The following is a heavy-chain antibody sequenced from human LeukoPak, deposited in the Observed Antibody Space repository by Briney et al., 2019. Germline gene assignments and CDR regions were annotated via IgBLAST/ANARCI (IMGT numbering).Heavy chain of an antibody. CDR1: GFTFSSYA. D-gene: IGHD5-18*01. V-gene: IGHV3-30*04. CDR2: ISYDGSNK. J-gene: IGHJ4*02. CDR3: AKDSAGGSYGYDY. Sequence: GGSLRLSCAASGFTFSSYAMHWVRQAPGKGLEWVAVISYDGSNKYYADSVKGRFTISRDNSKNTLYLQMNSLRADDTAVYYCAKDSAGGSYGYDYWGQGTLVTVSS.